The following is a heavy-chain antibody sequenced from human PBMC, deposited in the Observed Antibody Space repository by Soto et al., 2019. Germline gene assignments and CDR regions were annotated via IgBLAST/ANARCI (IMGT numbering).Heavy chain of an antibody. CDR1: GFTFSDYY. V-gene: IGHV3-11*01. CDR2: ICSSGSTI. Sequence: GGSLRLSCAASGFTFSDYYMSWIRQAPGKGLEWVSYICSSGSTIYYADSVKGRFTISRDNAKNSLYLQMNSLRAEDTAVYYCARDPLSVDTAIIGFDPWGQGTLVTVSS. J-gene: IGHJ5*02. D-gene: IGHD5-18*01. CDR3: ARDPLSVDTAIIGFDP.